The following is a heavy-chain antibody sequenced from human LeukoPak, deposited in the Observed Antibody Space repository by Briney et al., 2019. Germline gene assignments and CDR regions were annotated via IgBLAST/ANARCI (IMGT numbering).Heavy chain of an antibody. Sequence: SQTLSLTCTVSGGSISSGDYYWSWIRQPPRKGLEWIGYIYYSGSTYYNPSLKSRVTISVDTSKNQFSLKLSSVTAADTAVYYCARVGAYCGGDCADYYDSNGYARPYATSYFDYWGRGTLVTVSS. V-gene: IGHV4-30-4*08. CDR3: ARVGAYCGGDCADYYDSNGYARPYATSYFDY. D-gene: IGHD2-21*01. CDR1: GGSISSGDYY. J-gene: IGHJ4*02. CDR2: IYYSGST.